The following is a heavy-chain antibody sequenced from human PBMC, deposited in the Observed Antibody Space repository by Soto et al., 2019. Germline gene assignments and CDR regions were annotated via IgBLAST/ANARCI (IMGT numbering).Heavy chain of an antibody. CDR1: GFTFNDAW. J-gene: IGHJ4*02. CDR2: IKRNTDGGTA. Sequence: EVPLVESGGGLVKPGGSLRLACAASGFTFNDAWMSWVRQAPGKGLEWVGRIKRNTDGGTADYAAPVKGRFTISRDDSKNTVSLQMNSLQTEDTARYFCTTGVSSGHYSFDFWGQGTLVTVSS. CDR3: TTGVSSGHYSFDF. V-gene: IGHV3-15*01. D-gene: IGHD3-22*01.